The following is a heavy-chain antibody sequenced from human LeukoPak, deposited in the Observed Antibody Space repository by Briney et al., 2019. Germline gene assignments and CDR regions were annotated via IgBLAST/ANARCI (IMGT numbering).Heavy chain of an antibody. V-gene: IGHV4-30-4*01. J-gene: IGHJ5*02. CDR2: ISYSGSS. CDR3: ARSLNNWFDP. CDR1: GGSISSGDDY. Sequence: SETLSLTCTVSGGSISSGDDYWSWIRQPPGKGLEWIGYISYSGSSYYNPSLKSRVSTSVDTSKNQFSLKVSSVTAADTAVYYCARSLNNWFDPWGQGTLVTVSS.